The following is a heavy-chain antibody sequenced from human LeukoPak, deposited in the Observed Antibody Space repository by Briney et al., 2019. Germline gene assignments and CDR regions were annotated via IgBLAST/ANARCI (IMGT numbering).Heavy chain of an antibody. D-gene: IGHD3-22*01. J-gene: IGHJ4*02. CDR1: GGSLRSYC. CDR3: ARENPSGYYNRPIDY. V-gene: IGHV4-59*01. CDR2: IYYSGST. Sequence: SETLSLTCTVSGGSLRSYCWNWIRQPPGKGLEWIGYIYYSGSTDYNPSLRSRVTISVDTSKNQFSLKLSSVTAADTAVYYCARENPSGYYNRPIDYWGQGTLVTVSS.